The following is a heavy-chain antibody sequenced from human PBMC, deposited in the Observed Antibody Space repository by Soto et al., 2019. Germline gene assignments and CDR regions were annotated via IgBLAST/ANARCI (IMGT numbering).Heavy chain of an antibody. J-gene: IGHJ4*02. V-gene: IGHV4-34*01. CDR2: INHSGST. CDR3: ARVRTGNIVVVVAATHFDF. D-gene: IGHD2-15*01. CDR1: GGSFSGYY. Sequence: QVQLQQWGAGLLKPSETLSLTCAVYGGSFSGYYWSWIRQPPGKGLEWIGEINHSGSTNYNPSLKSRVTISVDTSKNQFSRKLSSVTAADTAVYYCARVRTGNIVVVVAATHFDFWGQGTLVTVSS.